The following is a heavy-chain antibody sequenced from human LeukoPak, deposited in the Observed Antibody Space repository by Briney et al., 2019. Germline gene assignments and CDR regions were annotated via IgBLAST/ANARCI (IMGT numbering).Heavy chain of an antibody. CDR2: IYYSGST. CDR3: ARDVEYSSSSREFYYYGMDV. CDR1: GVSISSGDYY. J-gene: IGHJ6*02. Sequence: PSETLSLTCTVSGVSISSGDYYWSWIRQHPGKGLEWIGYIYYSGSTYYNPSLKSRVTISVDTSKNQFSLKLSSVTAADTAVYYCARDVEYSSSSREFYYYGMDVWGQGTTVTVSS. V-gene: IGHV4-31*03. D-gene: IGHD6-6*01.